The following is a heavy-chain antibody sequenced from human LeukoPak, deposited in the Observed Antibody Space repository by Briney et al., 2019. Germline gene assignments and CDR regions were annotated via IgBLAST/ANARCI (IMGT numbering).Heavy chain of an antibody. Sequence: GASVKVSCKASGGTFSSYAISWVRQAPGQGLEWMGRIIPILGIANYAQKFQGRVTITADKSTSTAYMELSSLRSEDTAVYYCARGDRYYDYVWGSYRTDPWGQGTLVTVSS. CDR2: IIPILGIA. V-gene: IGHV1-69*04. D-gene: IGHD3-16*02. CDR1: GGTFSSYA. J-gene: IGHJ5*02. CDR3: ARGDRYYDYVWGSYRTDP.